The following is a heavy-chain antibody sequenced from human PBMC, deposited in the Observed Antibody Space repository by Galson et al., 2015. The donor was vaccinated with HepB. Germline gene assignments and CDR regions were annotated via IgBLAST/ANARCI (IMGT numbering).Heavy chain of an antibody. CDR2: IKQDGSEK. D-gene: IGHD3-3*01. J-gene: IGHJ4*02. Sequence: SLRLSCAASGFTFSSYWMSWVRQAPGKGLEWVANIKQDGSEKYYVDSVKGRFTISRDNAKNSLYLQMNSLRAEDTAVYYCARDTSYEYDFWSGYYQYYFDYWGQGTLVTVSS. CDR3: ARDTSYEYDFWSGYYQYYFDY. CDR1: GFTFSSYW. V-gene: IGHV3-7*03.